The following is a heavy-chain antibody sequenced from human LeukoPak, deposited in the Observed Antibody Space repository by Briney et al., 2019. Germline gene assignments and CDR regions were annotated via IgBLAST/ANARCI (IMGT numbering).Heavy chain of an antibody. CDR2: IYYSGST. J-gene: IGHJ5*02. V-gene: IGHV4-39*01. D-gene: IGHD6-13*01. CDR3: ARLRGSWYENWFDP. Sequence: SETLSLTCTVSGGSISSSSYYWGWIRQPPGKGLEWIGSIYYSGSTYYNPSLKSRVTISVDTSKNQFSLKLSSVTAADTAVYYCARLRGSWYENWFDPWGQGTLVTVSS. CDR1: GGSISSSSYY.